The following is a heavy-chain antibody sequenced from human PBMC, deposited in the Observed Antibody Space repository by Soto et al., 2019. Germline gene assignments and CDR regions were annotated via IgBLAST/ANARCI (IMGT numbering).Heavy chain of an antibody. V-gene: IGHV4-59*08. J-gene: IGHJ6*02. D-gene: IGHD3-10*01. CDR2: VYSTGGT. CDR1: SGPTSSHN. CDR3: VRQGIVNLHGLVDV. Sequence: QVQLQQSGPGLVKPSETLSLTCSVSSGPTSSHNWGWIRQTPGRGLEWIGYVYSTGGTTYNPSLTSRVTISADTSTNHISLTLTSVTAADTAVYYCVRQGIVNLHGLVDVWGQGTTVRVSS.